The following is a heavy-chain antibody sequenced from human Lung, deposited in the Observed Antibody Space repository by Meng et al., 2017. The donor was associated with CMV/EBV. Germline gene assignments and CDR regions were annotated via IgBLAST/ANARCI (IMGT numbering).Heavy chain of an antibody. V-gene: IGHV4-34*01. CDR2: INHSGST. J-gene: IGHJ4*02. CDR3: ARPQRIYYYDSSGPIDY. CDR1: GGSFSGYY. D-gene: IGHD3-22*01. Sequence: YGGSFSGYYWSWIRQPPGKGLEWIGEINHSGSTNYNPSLKSRVTISVDTSKNQFSLKLSSVTAADTAVYYCARPQRIYYYDSSGPIDYWGQGTLVTVSS.